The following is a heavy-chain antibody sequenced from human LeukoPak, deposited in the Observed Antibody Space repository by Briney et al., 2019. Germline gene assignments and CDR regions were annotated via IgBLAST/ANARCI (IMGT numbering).Heavy chain of an antibody. V-gene: IGHV3-30-3*01. Sequence: PGRSLRLPCAASGFTFSSYAMHWVRQAPGKGLEWVAVISYDGSNKYYADSVKGRFTISRDNSKNTLYLQMNSLRAEDTAVYYCARYSSSSTWGQGTLVTVSS. D-gene: IGHD6-6*01. J-gene: IGHJ4*02. CDR3: ARYSSSST. CDR1: GFTFSSYA. CDR2: ISYDGSNK.